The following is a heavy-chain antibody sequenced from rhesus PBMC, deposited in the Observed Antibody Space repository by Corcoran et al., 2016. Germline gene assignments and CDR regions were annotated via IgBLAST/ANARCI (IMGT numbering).Heavy chain of an antibody. D-gene: IGHD2-15*01. CDR2: INPYKGNT. Sequence: QVQLVQSGAGVKKPGSSVKVSCKASVYTSTEYYMQWVRQAPRQGLEWRGEINPYKGNTNYAQKFQGRVTMTRDTSTSTAYMGLSSLRSEDTAVYYCARGDLLRSQGLDVWGRGVLVTVSS. J-gene: IGHJ5-2*02. CDR1: VYTSTEYY. CDR3: ARGDLLRSQGLDV. V-gene: IGHV1S2*01.